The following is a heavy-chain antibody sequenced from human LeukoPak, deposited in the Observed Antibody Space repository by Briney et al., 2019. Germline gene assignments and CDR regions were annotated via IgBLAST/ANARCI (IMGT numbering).Heavy chain of an antibody. J-gene: IGHJ4*02. D-gene: IGHD2-2*01. Sequence: GASVKVSCKASGYTFPSYGISWVRQAPGHVLEWMGWISAYNGNTNYPQKLQGRVTMTTDTSTSTAYMELRSLRSDDPAVYSCAAPPRGGCSSTSCYSFDYWGQGTLVTVSS. V-gene: IGHV1-18*01. CDR1: GYTFPSYG. CDR2: ISAYNGNT. CDR3: AAPPRGGCSSTSCYSFDY.